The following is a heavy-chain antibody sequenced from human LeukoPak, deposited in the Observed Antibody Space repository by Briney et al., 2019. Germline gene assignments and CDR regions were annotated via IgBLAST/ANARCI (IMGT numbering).Heavy chain of an antibody. CDR1: GFTFSSYA. D-gene: IGHD2-15*01. J-gene: IGHJ3*02. Sequence: GGSLRLSCAASGFTFSSYAMSWVRQAPGKGLEWVSGISGSGGSTHYADSVKDRFTISRDKSKNTLYLQMNSLRAEDTAVYYCAKETVVVVAATPDAFDIWGQGTMVTVSS. V-gene: IGHV3-23*01. CDR3: AKETVVVVAATPDAFDI. CDR2: ISGSGGST.